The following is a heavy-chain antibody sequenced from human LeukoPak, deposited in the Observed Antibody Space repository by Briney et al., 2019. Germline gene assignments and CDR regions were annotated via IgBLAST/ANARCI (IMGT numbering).Heavy chain of an antibody. Sequence: SETLSLTCTVSGGSISSSSYYWGWIRQPPGKGLEWIGSIYYSGSTYYNPSLKSRVTISVDTSKNQFSLKLSSVTAADTAVYYCARDQTNSGYDLPFDYWGQGTLVTVSS. J-gene: IGHJ4*02. V-gene: IGHV4-39*07. CDR3: ARDQTNSGYDLPFDY. D-gene: IGHD5-12*01. CDR1: GGSISSSSYY. CDR2: IYYSGST.